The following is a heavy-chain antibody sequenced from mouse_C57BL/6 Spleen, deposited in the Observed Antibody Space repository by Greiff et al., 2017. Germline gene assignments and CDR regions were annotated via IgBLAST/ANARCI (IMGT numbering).Heavy chain of an antibody. CDR2: INPGSGGT. CDR3: ARGVITTAMDD. Sequence: QVQLQQSGAELVRPGTSVKVSCKASGYAFTNYLIAWVKQRPGQGLEWIGVINPGSGGTNYNEKFKGKATLTADKSSSTAYMQLSSLTSEDSAVDFCARGVITTAMDDWGQGTSVTVSS. V-gene: IGHV1-54*01. J-gene: IGHJ4*01. D-gene: IGHD1-1*01. CDR1: GYAFTNYL.